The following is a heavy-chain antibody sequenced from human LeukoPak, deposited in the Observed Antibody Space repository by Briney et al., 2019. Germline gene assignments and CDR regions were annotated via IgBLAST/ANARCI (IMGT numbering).Heavy chain of an antibody. CDR1: GGAISTYY. CDR3: ARDKRLWFGESTFDY. J-gene: IGHJ4*02. V-gene: IGHV4-59*01. CDR2: IYYTGTT. Sequence: SETLSLTCTVSGGAISTYYWTWIRQPPGKGLEWIGYIYYTGTTSYNPSLKSRVAISLDTSKNQFSLRLISVTAADTAVYYCARDKRLWFGESTFDYWGQGTLVTVSS. D-gene: IGHD3-10*01.